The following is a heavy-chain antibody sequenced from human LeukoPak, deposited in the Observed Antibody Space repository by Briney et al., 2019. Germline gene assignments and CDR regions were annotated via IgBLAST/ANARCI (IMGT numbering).Heavy chain of an antibody. Sequence: GGSLRLSCAASEFAFRNYTMHWFRQSLGKGLEWVAVISYDGSTKYYADSVKGRFTIARDNAKNSVYLQMNSLRVEDTAVYYCTVTGYWGQGTLVTVSS. CDR2: ISYDGSTK. D-gene: IGHD2-21*02. J-gene: IGHJ4*02. CDR1: EFAFRNYT. CDR3: TVTGY. V-gene: IGHV3-30*04.